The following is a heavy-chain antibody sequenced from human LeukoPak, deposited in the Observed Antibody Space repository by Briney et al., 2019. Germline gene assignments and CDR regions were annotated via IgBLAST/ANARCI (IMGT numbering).Heavy chain of an antibody. CDR2: IRSKANSYAT. J-gene: IGHJ4*02. Sequence: GGSLRLSCAASGFTFSGSAMHWVRQASGKGLEWVGRIRSKANSYATAYAASVKGRFTISRDDSKDTAYMQMNSLKTEDTAVYYCTRHGYDSSDYYATLDYWGQGTLVTVSS. D-gene: IGHD3-22*01. CDR1: GFTFSGSA. V-gene: IGHV3-73*01. CDR3: TRHGYDSSDYYATLDY.